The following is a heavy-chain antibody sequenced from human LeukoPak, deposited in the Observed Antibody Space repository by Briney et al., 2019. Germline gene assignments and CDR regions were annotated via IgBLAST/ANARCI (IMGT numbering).Heavy chain of an antibody. Sequence: GGSLRLSCAASGFTFSSYAMSWVRQAPGKGLERVSAISGSGGSTYYADSVKGRFTISRDNSKNTLYLQMNSLRAEDTAVYYCERIVVVVAATPRHWFDPWGQGTLVTVSS. CDR1: GFTFSSYA. J-gene: IGHJ5*02. D-gene: IGHD2-15*01. V-gene: IGHV3-23*01. CDR2: ISGSGGST. CDR3: ERIVVVVAATPRHWFDP.